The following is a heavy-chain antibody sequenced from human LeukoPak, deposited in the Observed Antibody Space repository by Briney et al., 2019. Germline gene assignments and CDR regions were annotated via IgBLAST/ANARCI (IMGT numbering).Heavy chain of an antibody. D-gene: IGHD3-9*01. J-gene: IGHJ4*02. CDR1: GFTFSSYW. Sequence: GGSLRLSCAASGFTFSSYWMSWVRQAPGKGLEWVANIKQDGSEKYYVDSVKGRFTISRDNAKNSLYLQMNSLRAEDTAVYYCARDRRYYDILTGYYKGDRTFDYWGQGTLVTVSS. CDR2: IKQDGSEK. CDR3: ARDRRYYDILTGYYKGDRTFDY. V-gene: IGHV3-7*01.